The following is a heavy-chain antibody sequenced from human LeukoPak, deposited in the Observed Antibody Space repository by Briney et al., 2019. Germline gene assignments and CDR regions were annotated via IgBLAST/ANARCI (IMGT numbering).Heavy chain of an antibody. CDR3: ARDADWFNLDY. CDR2: IKQDGSEK. V-gene: IGHV3-7*04. CDR1: GFXFSSYW. D-gene: IGHD3/OR15-3a*01. Sequence: PGGSLRLSCAASGFXFSSYWMSWVRQAPGKGLVWVANIKQDGSEKHYVDSVKGRFTISRDNAKNSLYLQMNSLRAEDTAVYYCARDADWFNLDYWGQGTLVTVSS. J-gene: IGHJ4*02.